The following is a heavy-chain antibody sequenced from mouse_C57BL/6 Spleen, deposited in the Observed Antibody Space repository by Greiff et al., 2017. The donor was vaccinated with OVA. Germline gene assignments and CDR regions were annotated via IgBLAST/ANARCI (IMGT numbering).Heavy chain of an antibody. V-gene: IGHV5-4*01. J-gene: IGHJ2*01. D-gene: IGHD1-1*01. CDR3: AREGNYYGSSYEDFDY. Sequence: EVHLVESGGGLVKPGGSLKLSCAASGFTFSSYAMSWVRQTPEKRLEWVATISDGGSYTYYPDNVKGRFTISRDNAKNNLYLQMSHLKSEDTAMYYCAREGNYYGSSYEDFDYWGQGTTLTVSS. CDR2: ISDGGSYT. CDR1: GFTFSSYA.